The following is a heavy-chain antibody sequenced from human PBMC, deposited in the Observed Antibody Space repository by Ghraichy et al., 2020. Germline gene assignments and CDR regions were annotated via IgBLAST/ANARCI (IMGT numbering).Heavy chain of an antibody. Sequence: LSLTCAASGFTFSDYYMSWIRQAPGKGLEWVSYISSSGSTIYYADSVKGRFTISRDNAKNSLYLQMNSLRAEDTAVYYCARGPPTFSSSWYWFDPWGQGTLVTVSS. CDR3: ARGPPTFSSSWYWFDP. CDR2: ISSSGSTI. CDR1: GFTFSDYY. V-gene: IGHV3-11*01. D-gene: IGHD6-13*01. J-gene: IGHJ5*02.